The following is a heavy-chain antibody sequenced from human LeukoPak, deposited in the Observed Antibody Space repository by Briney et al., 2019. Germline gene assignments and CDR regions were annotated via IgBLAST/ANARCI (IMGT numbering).Heavy chain of an antibody. D-gene: IGHD2-21*02. CDR3: ARAVVTPIHFDY. Sequence: SETLSLTCTVSGGSISSGGYYWSWIRQHPGKGLEWIGYIYYSGSTYYNPSLKSRVTISVDTSKNQFSLKLSSVTAADTAVYYCARAVVTPIHFDYWGQGTLVTVSS. J-gene: IGHJ4*02. CDR2: IYYSGST. CDR1: GGSISSGGYY. V-gene: IGHV4-31*03.